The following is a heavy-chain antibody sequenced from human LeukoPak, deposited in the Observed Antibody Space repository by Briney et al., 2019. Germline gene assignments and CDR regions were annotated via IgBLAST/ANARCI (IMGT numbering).Heavy chain of an antibody. CDR2: IKQDGSDI. CDR3: ARDQDTFWFDP. J-gene: IGHJ5*02. Sequence: GGSLRLSCAASGFTFNRFWMAWVRQAPGKGLEWVASIKQDGSDIYYVDSVKGRFTISRDNAKNSLYLRMNSLGAEDTAVYYCARDQDTFWFDPWGQGTLVTVSS. V-gene: IGHV3-7*04. CDR1: GFTFNRFW. D-gene: IGHD5-18*01.